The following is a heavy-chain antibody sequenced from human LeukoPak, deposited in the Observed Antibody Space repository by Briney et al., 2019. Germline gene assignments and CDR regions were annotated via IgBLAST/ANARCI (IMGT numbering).Heavy chain of an antibody. CDR3: ARDLGARGRYNWFDP. J-gene: IGHJ5*02. CDR1: GGSISSYY. D-gene: IGHD3-10*01. Sequence: SETLSLTCTVSGGSISSYYWSWIRQPRAKGLEWIGNIYYSGSTNYNPSLKSRVTISVDTSKNQFFLKLSSVTAADTAVYYCARDLGARGRYNWFDPWGQGTLVTVSP. CDR2: IYYSGST. V-gene: IGHV4-59*01.